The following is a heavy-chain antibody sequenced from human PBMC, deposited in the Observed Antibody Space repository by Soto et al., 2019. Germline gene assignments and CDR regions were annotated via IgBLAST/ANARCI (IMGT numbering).Heavy chain of an antibody. CDR1: GGSISSSSYY. D-gene: IGHD3-3*01. CDR2: IYYSGST. J-gene: IGHJ6*03. Sequence: SETLSLTCTVSGGSISSSSYYWGWIRQPPGKGLEWIGSIYYSGSTYYNPSLKSRVTISVDTSKNQFSLKLSSVTAADTAVYYCARASVESYYYYMDVWGKGTTVSVS. CDR3: ARASVESYYYYMDV. V-gene: IGHV4-39*01.